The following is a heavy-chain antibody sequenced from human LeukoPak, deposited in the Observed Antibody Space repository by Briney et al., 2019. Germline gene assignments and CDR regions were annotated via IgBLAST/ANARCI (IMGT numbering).Heavy chain of an antibody. CDR1: GDSISSSSSY. CDR2: IYYSGST. Sequence: PSETLSLTCTVSGDSISSSSSYWGWIRQPPGEGLEWIGSIYYSGSTYYNPSLKSRVTISVDTSKNQFSLKLSSVTAADTAVYYCARDSYGDYGYWGQGTLVTVSS. J-gene: IGHJ4*02. D-gene: IGHD4-17*01. V-gene: IGHV4-39*07. CDR3: ARDSYGDYGY.